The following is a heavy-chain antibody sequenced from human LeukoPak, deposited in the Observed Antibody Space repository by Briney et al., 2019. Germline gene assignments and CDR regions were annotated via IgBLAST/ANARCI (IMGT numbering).Heavy chain of an antibody. J-gene: IGHJ4*02. CDR2: ISHGGST. D-gene: IGHD5-12*01. CDR3: ARGLGRYSGYDRDAYYFDY. Sequence: SETLSLTCAVYGVSLSGYYWSWPRQSPGKGLEWLGEISHGGSTNYNPSLKSRVHMSVDTSKNHFSLKLSSVTAADTAVYYCARGLGRYSGYDRDAYYFDYWGQGTLVTVSS. CDR1: GVSLSGYY. V-gene: IGHV4-34*01.